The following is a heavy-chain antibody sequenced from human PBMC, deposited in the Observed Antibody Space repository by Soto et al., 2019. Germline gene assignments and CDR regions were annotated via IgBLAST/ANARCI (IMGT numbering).Heavy chain of an antibody. V-gene: IGHV3-30*18. CDR1: GLTFNSYG. D-gene: IGHD6-19*01. CDR3: ANFDLASRDNIAVAAIDY. CDR2: ISYDGSNK. Sequence: QTGGSLRFSCAASGLTFNSYGMHWVRQPPGKGLEWVAVISYDGSNKCYSHCVQGRFTIPRDNSKNTLYQQRNSLRAEDTAVYYCANFDLASRDNIAVAAIDYWGQGTQVTVSA. J-gene: IGHJ4*02.